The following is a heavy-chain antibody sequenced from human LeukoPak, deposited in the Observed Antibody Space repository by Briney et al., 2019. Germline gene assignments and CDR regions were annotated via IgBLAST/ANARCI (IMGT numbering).Heavy chain of an antibody. CDR2: ISSSSSYI. Sequence: GSLRLSCAASGFTFSSYSMNWVRQAPGKGLEWVSSISSSSSYIYYADSVKGRFTISRDNAKNSLYLQMNSLRAEDTAVYYCASLSSGSTPNDYWGQGTLVTVSS. J-gene: IGHJ4*02. V-gene: IGHV3-21*01. CDR1: GFTFSSYS. D-gene: IGHD6-19*01. CDR3: ASLSSGSTPNDY.